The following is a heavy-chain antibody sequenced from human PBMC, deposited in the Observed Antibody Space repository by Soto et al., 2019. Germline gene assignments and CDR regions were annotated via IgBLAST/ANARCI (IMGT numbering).Heavy chain of an antibody. Sequence: ASVKVSCKASGYTFTSYGISWVRQAPGQGLEWMGWISAYNGNTNYAQKLQGRVTMTTDTSTSTAYMELRSLRSDDTAVYYCARSIAVAGKYGMDVWGQGTTVTVSS. CDR1: GYTFTSYG. CDR3: ARSIAVAGKYGMDV. D-gene: IGHD6-19*01. J-gene: IGHJ6*02. V-gene: IGHV1-18*01. CDR2: ISAYNGNT.